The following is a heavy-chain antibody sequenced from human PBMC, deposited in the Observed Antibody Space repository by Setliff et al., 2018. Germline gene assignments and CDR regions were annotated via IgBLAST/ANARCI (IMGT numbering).Heavy chain of an antibody. V-gene: IGHV4-39*07. CDR1: GASVGSSNYY. CDR2: VFYNGNT. Sequence: SETLSLTCFVSGASVGSSNYYWGWVCQSPEKGLQWVGSVFYNGNTYYNPSLKGRVTVSVDRSNNQFSLKLSYVTAVDTAVYFCARDNKWGNSYSGSGTYSRWFDPWGQGTLVTVSS. CDR3: ARDNKWGNSYSGSGTYSRWFDP. D-gene: IGHD3-10*01. J-gene: IGHJ5*02.